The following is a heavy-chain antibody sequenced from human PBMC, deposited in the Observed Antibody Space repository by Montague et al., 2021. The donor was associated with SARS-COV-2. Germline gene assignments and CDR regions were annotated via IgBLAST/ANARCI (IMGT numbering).Heavy chain of an antibody. Sequence: SETLSLTCTVSGGSISSSSYYWGWIRQPPGKGLEWIGSIYYSGSTYYNPSLKSRVTISVDTSKNQFSLKLSSVTAADTAVYYCARFPTSYYSDSKAAPATPDGFDLWGQGTMVTVSS. J-gene: IGHJ3*01. CDR3: ARFPTSYYSDSKAAPATPDGFDL. CDR2: IYYSGST. CDR1: GGSISSSSYY. V-gene: IGHV4-39*01. D-gene: IGHD3-22*01.